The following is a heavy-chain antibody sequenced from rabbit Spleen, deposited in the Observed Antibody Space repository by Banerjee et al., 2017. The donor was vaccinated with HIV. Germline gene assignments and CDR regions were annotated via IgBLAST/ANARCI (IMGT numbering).Heavy chain of an antibody. Sequence: QSLEESGGDLVKPGASLTVTCTASGVSFSTNYYMCWVRQAPGKGLEWIACIEGGSSTFSYFASWAKGRFTISKTSSTTVTLQVTSLTVADTATYFCARDSGSSFSSYGMDLWGQGTLVTVS. D-gene: IGHD8-1*01. CDR3: ARDSGSSFSSYGMDL. CDR2: IEGGSSTFS. CDR1: GVSFSTNYY. J-gene: IGHJ6*01. V-gene: IGHV1S40*01.